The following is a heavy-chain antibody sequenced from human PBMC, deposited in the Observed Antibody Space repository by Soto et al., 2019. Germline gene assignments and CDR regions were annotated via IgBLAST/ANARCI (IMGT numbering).Heavy chain of an antibody. CDR3: ARDASADPVVGYYYGMDV. D-gene: IGHD3-22*01. CDR1: GFTFSSYS. Sequence: GGSLRLSCAASGFTFSSYSMNWVRQAPGKGLEWVSYISSSSSTIYYADSVKGRFTISRDNSKNTLYLQMNSLRAEDTAVYYCARDASADPVVGYYYGMDVWGQGTTVTVSS. J-gene: IGHJ6*02. CDR2: ISSSSSTI. V-gene: IGHV3-48*01.